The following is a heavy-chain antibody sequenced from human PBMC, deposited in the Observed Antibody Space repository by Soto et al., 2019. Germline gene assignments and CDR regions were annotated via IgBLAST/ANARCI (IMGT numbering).Heavy chain of an antibody. CDR3: AKGRGFYSDNYFDP. V-gene: IGHV4-4*07. CDR1: LDSISNSY. D-gene: IGHD3-22*01. J-gene: IGHJ5*02. Sequence: QVQLLESGPGLVKPSETLSLTCSVSLDSISNSYWTWIRQPAGKGLEWIGHIYSSGNANYNPSLKSRVTMSLDTSKNQFSLSLKSVPAADTAIYYCAKGRGFYSDNYFDPGGQGTQVTVSA. CDR2: IYSSGNA.